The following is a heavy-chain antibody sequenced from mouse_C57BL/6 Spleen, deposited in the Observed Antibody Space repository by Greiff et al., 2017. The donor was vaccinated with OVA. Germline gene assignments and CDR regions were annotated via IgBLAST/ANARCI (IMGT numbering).Heavy chain of an antibody. Sequence: EVMLVESGGGLVQPKGSLKLSCAASGFSFNTYAMNWVRQAPGKGLEWVARIRSKSNNYATYYADSVKDRFTISRDDSESMLYLQMNNLKTEDTAMYYCVREEDYYYAMDYWGQGTSVTVSS. CDR1: GFSFNTYA. V-gene: IGHV10-1*01. CDR2: IRSKSNNYAT. J-gene: IGHJ4*01. CDR3: VREEDYYYAMDY.